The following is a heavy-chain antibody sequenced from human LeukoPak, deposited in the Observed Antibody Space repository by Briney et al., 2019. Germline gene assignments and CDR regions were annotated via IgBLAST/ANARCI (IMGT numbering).Heavy chain of an antibody. CDR1: EFTFSNYA. D-gene: IGHD1-14*01. J-gene: IGHJ5*02. CDR2: ISGGGGST. Sequence: GGSLRLSCAASEFTFSNYAINWAPRPPGKGREGVSGISGGGGSTYYADSVKGRFTISRDNSKNTLYLQMDSLRAEDTALYYCAKGSGINHYHWIDPWGQGTLVTVSS. V-gene: IGHV3-23*01. CDR3: AKGSGINHYHWIDP.